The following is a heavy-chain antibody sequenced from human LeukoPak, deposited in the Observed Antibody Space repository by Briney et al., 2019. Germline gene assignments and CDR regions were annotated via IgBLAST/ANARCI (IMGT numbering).Heavy chain of an antibody. CDR2: IYYSGST. Sequence: SETLSLTCTVSGGSISSYYWSWIRQPPGKGLEWIGSIYYSGSTNYNPSLKSRATISVDTSKNHFSLKLTSLTAADTAVYYCAAGPNGLDVWGQGTTVTVSS. J-gene: IGHJ6*02. V-gene: IGHV4-59*01. CDR3: AAGPNGLDV. D-gene: IGHD6-13*01. CDR1: GGSISSYY.